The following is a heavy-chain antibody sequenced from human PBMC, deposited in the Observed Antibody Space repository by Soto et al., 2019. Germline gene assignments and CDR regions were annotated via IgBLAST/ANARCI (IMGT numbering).Heavy chain of an antibody. CDR3: ARVRHSSSSDWYFDL. V-gene: IGHV4-30-4*01. D-gene: IGHD6-6*01. CDR2: MYYSGSA. J-gene: IGHJ2*01. CDR1: GGSISSREYY. Sequence: QVQLQESGPGLVKPSQTLSLTCTVSGGSISSREYYWSWIRQPPGKGLQWIGYMYYSGSANYNPSLTGRVTISVDTSKTHFSLNLSSVTAADTAVYYCARVRHSSSSDWYFDLWGRGTLVTVSS.